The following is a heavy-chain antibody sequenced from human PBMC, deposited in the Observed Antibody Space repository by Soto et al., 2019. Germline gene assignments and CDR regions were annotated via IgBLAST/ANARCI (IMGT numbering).Heavy chain of an antibody. Sequence: PATLSLTCAVSSDSISSSNWWSWVRKTPGKGLEWIGEIYHSGSTNYNPSLKSRVTISVDTSKNQFSLKLSSVTAADTAVYYCARGAVNYYYYMDVWGKGTTVTVSS. V-gene: IGHV4-4*03. CDR1: SDSISSSNW. D-gene: IGHD4-17*01. CDR2: IYHSGST. J-gene: IGHJ6*03. CDR3: ARGAVNYYYYMDV.